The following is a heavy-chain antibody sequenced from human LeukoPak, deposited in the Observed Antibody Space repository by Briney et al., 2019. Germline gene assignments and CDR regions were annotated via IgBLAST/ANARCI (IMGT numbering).Heavy chain of an antibody. Sequence: GRSLRLSCAASGFTFSSYAMHWVRQAPGKGLEWVAVISYDGSNKYYADSVKGRFTISRDNSKNTLYLQMNSLRAEDTAVYYCARAPRPKPYSGSYYGGFFDYWGQGTLVTVSS. CDR1: GFTFSSYA. J-gene: IGHJ4*02. CDR3: ARAPRPKPYSGSYYGGFFDY. CDR2: ISYDGSNK. V-gene: IGHV3-30-3*01. D-gene: IGHD1-26*01.